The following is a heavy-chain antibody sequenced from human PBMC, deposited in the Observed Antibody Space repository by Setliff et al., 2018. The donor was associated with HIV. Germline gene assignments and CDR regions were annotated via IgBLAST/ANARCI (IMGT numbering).Heavy chain of an antibody. Sequence: PSETLRLSCAASGFTFSGHSMHWVRQVPGQGLVWVSGIKNDGSDIFYVDSVKGRFTISRDNAKNRLYLQMNSLRAEDTALYYCARGYYGPDSWSQGTLVTVSS. D-gene: IGHD3-10*01. J-gene: IGHJ4*02. CDR2: IKNDGSDI. CDR1: GFTFSGHS. V-gene: IGHV3-74*01. CDR3: ARGYYGPDS.